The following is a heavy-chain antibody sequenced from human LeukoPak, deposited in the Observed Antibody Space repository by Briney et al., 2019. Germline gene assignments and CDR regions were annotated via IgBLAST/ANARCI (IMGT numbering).Heavy chain of an antibody. D-gene: IGHD4-11*01. Sequence: GASVKVSCRASGYTFTGYYIHWVRQAPGQGLEWMGWINPNSGATNNAQKFQGRVTVSRDTSISTTYMELSRLGSEDTAVYYCARVYSNYPLFDYWGQGTLVTASS. CDR2: INPNSGAT. V-gene: IGHV1-2*02. CDR3: ARVYSNYPLFDY. J-gene: IGHJ4*02. CDR1: GYTFTGYY.